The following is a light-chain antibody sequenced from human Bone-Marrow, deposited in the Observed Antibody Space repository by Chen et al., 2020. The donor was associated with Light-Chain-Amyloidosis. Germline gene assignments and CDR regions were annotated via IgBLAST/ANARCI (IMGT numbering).Light chain of an antibody. CDR3: QQYNSYSWT. CDR1: QSISTW. CDR2: KAS. V-gene: IGKV1-5*03. J-gene: IGKJ1*01. Sequence: DIQMTQSPSTLSASVGDRVTITCRASQSISTWLAWYQQKPGKAPKVLIYKASNLESGVPSKFSVSGSGTEFTLNISSLQPDDFATYYCQQYNSYSWTFGQGTKVEIK.